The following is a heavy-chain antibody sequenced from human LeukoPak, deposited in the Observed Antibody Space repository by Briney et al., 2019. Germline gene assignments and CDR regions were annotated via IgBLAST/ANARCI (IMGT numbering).Heavy chain of an antibody. CDR1: GFTFSSYA. Sequence: GGSLRLSCAASGFTFSSYAMSWVRQAPGKGLEWVSAISGSGGSTYYADSVKGRFTISRDNSKNTLYLQMNSLRAEDTAVYYCAKEGFCGGDCYPPLDYYYMDVWGKGTTVTVSS. V-gene: IGHV3-23*01. J-gene: IGHJ6*03. CDR3: AKEGFCGGDCYPPLDYYYMDV. D-gene: IGHD2-21*02. CDR2: ISGSGGST.